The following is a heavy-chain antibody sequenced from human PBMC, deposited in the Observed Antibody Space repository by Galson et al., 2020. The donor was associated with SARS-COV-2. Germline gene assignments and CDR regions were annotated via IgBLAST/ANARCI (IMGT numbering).Heavy chain of an antibody. CDR1: GGSISSSSYY. D-gene: IGHD3-16*01. Sequence: ETSETLSLTCTVSGGSISSSSYYWGWIRQPPGKGLEWIGSIYYSGRTHYTPSPKSPVTISVDTSKTQFSLKLSSVTAAGTSVYYCARRYYDYVWGRPGWLDRWGQGTLVTVSS. CDR3: ARRYYDYVWGRPGWLDR. CDR2: IYYSGRT. V-gene: IGHV4-39*01. J-gene: IGHJ5*02.